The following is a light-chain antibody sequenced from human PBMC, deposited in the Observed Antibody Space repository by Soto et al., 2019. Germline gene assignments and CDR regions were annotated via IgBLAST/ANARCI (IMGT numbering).Light chain of an antibody. CDR3: QQYNNWPPYT. J-gene: IGKJ2*01. CDR2: GAS. Sequence: EIVMTQSPATLSMSPGERATLSCRASQSVSSNLAWYQQKPGQAPRLLIYGASTRATGIPARFSGSGSGTEFTLTISSLQSEDFAVYDCQQYNNWPPYTFGQGSKLEIK. CDR1: QSVSSN. V-gene: IGKV3-15*01.